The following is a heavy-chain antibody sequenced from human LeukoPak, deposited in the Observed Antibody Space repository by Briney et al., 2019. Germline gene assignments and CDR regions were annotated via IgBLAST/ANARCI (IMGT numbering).Heavy chain of an antibody. V-gene: IGHV3-23*01. CDR3: ARRVGGTPDY. Sequence: GGSLRLSCAASGFTFSTDVMTWVRQAPGKGLEWVSAIDDDGGSTDYADSVRGRFTISRDNSKNTLFLQMNRLRADDTALYYCARRVGGTPDYWGRGTLVTVSS. CDR1: GFTFSTDV. J-gene: IGHJ4*02. CDR2: IDDDGGST. D-gene: IGHD6-19*01.